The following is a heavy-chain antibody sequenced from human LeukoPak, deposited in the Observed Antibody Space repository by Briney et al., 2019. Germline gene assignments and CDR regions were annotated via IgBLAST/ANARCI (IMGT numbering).Heavy chain of an antibody. J-gene: IGHJ4*02. CDR3: VRGGASGIDY. D-gene: IGHD1-26*01. V-gene: IGHV3-64*01. CDR2: ISVNGNTT. Sequence: PGGSLRLSCTASGFALGSFAMHWVRQGAGNRLEYISAISVNGNTTYYDTSVKGRFVISRDNSRNKLYLQMGRLRPEDTAMYFCVRGGASGIDYWGRGALVTVS. CDR1: GFALGSFA.